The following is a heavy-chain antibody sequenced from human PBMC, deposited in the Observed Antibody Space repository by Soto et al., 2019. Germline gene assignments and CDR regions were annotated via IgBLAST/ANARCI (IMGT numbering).Heavy chain of an antibody. CDR2: IYYGGST. Sequence: TLSRTCAVSGVSISSSSYYWGWIRQPPGKGLEWIGTIYYGGSTYSNPSLKSRVTISLDTSKNQFSLTLTSVTAAATAVYYCASHGSYWGQGTLVTVSS. CDR1: GVSISSSSYY. V-gene: IGHV4-39*01. CDR3: ASHGSY. J-gene: IGHJ4*02.